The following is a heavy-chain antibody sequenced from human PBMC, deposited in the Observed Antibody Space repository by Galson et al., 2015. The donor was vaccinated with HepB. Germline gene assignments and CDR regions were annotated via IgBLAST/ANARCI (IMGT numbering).Heavy chain of an antibody. CDR1: GGSIISNSYY. CDR3: ARHLAYYDFLSGYFQGYFDY. J-gene: IGHJ4*02. Sequence: SETLSLTCTVSGGSIISNSYYWGWIRQPPGKGLEWIGSIYYSGTTYYNPSLESRVTISVDTSRNQFSLRLSSVTAADTAMYYCARHLAYYDFLSGYFQGYFDYWGQGTVVTVSS. V-gene: IGHV4-39*01. D-gene: IGHD3-3*01. CDR2: IYYSGTT.